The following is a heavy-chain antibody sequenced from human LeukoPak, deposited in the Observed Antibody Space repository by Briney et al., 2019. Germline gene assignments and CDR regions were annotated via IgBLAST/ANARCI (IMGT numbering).Heavy chain of an antibody. CDR1: GGSFSGYY. Sequence: KPSETLSLTCAVYGGSFSGYYWSWIRQPPGKGLEWIGEINHSGSTNYNPSLKSRVTISVDTSKNQFSLKLSSVTAADTAVYYCARVGVVAATIDYWGQGTLVTVSS. V-gene: IGHV4-34*01. D-gene: IGHD2-15*01. J-gene: IGHJ4*02. CDR2: INHSGST. CDR3: ARVGVVAATIDY.